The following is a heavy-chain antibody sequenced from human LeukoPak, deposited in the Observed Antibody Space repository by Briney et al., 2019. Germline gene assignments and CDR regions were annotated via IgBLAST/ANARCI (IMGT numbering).Heavy chain of an antibody. CDR2: IYHSGNT. Sequence: PSETLSLTCAVYGGSFSDYSWSWIRQPPGKGLEWIGEIYHSGNTDYNPSLKSRVAISVDTSKNQFSLRLSSVTAADTAVYYCARGRRGRGGYKYNWFDPWGQGTLVTVSS. V-gene: IGHV4-34*01. CDR3: ARGRRGRGGYKYNWFDP. J-gene: IGHJ5*02. D-gene: IGHD5-24*01. CDR1: GGSFSDYS.